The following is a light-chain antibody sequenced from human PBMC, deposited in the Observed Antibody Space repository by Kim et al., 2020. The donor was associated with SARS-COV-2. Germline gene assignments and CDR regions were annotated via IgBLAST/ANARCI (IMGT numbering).Light chain of an antibody. CDR1: QAIANS. CDR3: QQYYSTPFT. Sequence: DIQMTQSPSSLSASAGDRVTITCRASQAIANSLAWYQQKPGKAPKLLLYAASRLESGVPSRFSASGSGTEYTLTISSLQPEDFATYSCQQYYSTPFTFGPGTKWRS. V-gene: IGKV1-NL1*01. CDR2: AAS. J-gene: IGKJ3*01.